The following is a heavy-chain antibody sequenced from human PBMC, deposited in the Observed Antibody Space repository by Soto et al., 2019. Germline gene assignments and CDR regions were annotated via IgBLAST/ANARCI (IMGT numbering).Heavy chain of an antibody. D-gene: IGHD4-4*01. J-gene: IGHJ5*02. CDR2: IYYSGST. V-gene: IGHV4-59*01. Sequence: SATLSLTCTGSGCSISSYYWSWIRQPPGTGLEWIGYIYYSGSTNYNPSLKSRVTISVDTSKNQFSLKLSSVTAADTAVYYWARGVSVTTKEQWGGPWGQGTLV. CDR1: GCSISSYY. CDR3: ARGVSVTTKEQWGGP.